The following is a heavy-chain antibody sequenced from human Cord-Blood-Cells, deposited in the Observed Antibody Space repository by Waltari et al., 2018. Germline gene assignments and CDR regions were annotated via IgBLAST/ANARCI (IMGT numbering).Heavy chain of an antibody. CDR1: GFTVSSNY. CDR3: ARSTVGKEDY. D-gene: IGHD4-4*01. V-gene: IGHV3-53*01. J-gene: IGHJ4*02. Sequence: EVQLVESGGGLIQPGGSLRLSCAASGFTVSSNYMSWVRQAPGKGLEWVSVIYSGGSKTYADSVKGRFTISRENSKNTLYLQMNSLRAEDTAVYYCARSTVGKEDYWGQGTLVTVSS. CDR2: IYSGGSK.